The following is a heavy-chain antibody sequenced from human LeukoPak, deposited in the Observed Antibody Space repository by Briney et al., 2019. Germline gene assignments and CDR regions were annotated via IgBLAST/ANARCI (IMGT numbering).Heavy chain of an antibody. V-gene: IGHV3-30-3*01. J-gene: IGHJ4*02. CDR3: AREAYGDLYFDY. CDR2: MSYDGSNK. CDR1: AXTFSSSA. Sequence: GGSLRLSCAASAXTFSSSAMHWVRQAPGKGLEWVAVMSYDGSNKYYADSVKGRFTISRDNSKKTLYLEMNSLRAEDTAVYYCAREAYGDLYFDYWGQGTLVTVSS. D-gene: IGHD4-17*01.